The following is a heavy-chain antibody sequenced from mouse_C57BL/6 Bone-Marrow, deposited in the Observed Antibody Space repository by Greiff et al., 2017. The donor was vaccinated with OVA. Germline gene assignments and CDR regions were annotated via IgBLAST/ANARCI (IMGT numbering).Heavy chain of an antibody. J-gene: IGHJ4*01. CDR1: GFTFSSYA. V-gene: IGHV5-4*03. D-gene: IGHD2-2*01. Sequence: DVKLVESGGGLVKPGGSLKLSCAASGFTFSSYAMSWVRQTPEKRLEWVATISDGGSYTYYPDNVKGRFTISRDNAKNNLYLQMSHLKSEDTAMYYCARHRGGVWLRRDPLYYYAMDYWGQGTSVTVSS. CDR2: ISDGGSYT. CDR3: ARHRGGVWLRRDPLYYYAMDY.